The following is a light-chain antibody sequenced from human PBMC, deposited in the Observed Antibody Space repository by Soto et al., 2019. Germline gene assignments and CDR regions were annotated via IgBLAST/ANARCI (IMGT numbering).Light chain of an antibody. V-gene: IGKV1-5*01. CDR1: QSISSW. CDR2: DAS. Sequence: DIQMTQSPSTLSASVGDRVTITCRASQSISSWLAWYQQKPGKAPKLLIYDASSLESGVPSRFSGSGSGTEFTLTISCLQSEDFATYYCQQCYSIPLTFGGGTKVDIK. J-gene: IGKJ4*01. CDR3: QQCYSIPLT.